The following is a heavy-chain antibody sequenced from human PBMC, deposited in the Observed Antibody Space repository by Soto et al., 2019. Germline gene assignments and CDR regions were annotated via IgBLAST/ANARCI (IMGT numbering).Heavy chain of an antibody. J-gene: IGHJ6*02. Sequence: SETLSLTCTVSGGSISSYYWSWIRQPAGKGLEWIGRIYTSGSTNYNPSLKSRVTMSVDTSKNQFSLKLSSVTAADTAVYYCARDTYYYDTSGPHGNYYYGMDVWGQGTTVTVSS. CDR2: IYTSGST. CDR3: ARDTYYYDTSGPHGNYYYGMDV. V-gene: IGHV4-4*07. CDR1: GGSISSYY. D-gene: IGHD3-22*01.